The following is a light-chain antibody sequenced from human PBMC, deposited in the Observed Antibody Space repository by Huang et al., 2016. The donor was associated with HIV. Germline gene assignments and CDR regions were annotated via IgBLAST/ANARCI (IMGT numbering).Light chain of an antibody. Sequence: EIVLSPSPASLAVSLGEKATINCKSTQNILSTSTNKNFLAWYQLTPVMPPMIIISLSSSREPVVPDCFRGGGSGRDFQLRISILQPEDVAIYYRQQNYTLPAFGRGTKVEI. CDR2: LSS. V-gene: IGKV4-1*01. CDR3: QQNYTLPA. CDR1: QNILSTSTNKNF. J-gene: IGKJ4*02.